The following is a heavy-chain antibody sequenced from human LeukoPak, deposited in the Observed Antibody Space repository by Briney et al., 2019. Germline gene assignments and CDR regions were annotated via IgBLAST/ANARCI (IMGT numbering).Heavy chain of an antibody. Sequence: GASVKVSCKASGYTFTSYAMNWVRQAPGQGLEWMGWINTNTGNPTYAQGLTGRFVFSLDTSVSTAYLQISSLKAEDTAVYYCAIDCSGGSCYCFDYWGQGTLVTVSS. J-gene: IGHJ4*02. D-gene: IGHD2-15*01. CDR1: GYTFTSYA. V-gene: IGHV7-4-1*02. CDR2: INTNTGNP. CDR3: AIDCSGGSCYCFDY.